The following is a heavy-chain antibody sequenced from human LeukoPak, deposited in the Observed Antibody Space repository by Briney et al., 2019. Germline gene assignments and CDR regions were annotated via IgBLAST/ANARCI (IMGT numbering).Heavy chain of an antibody. J-gene: IGHJ4*02. Sequence: SESLSLTRAVYGGSFSGYYWSWIRQPPGKGLGWIGEINHSGSTNYNPSLKSRVTISVDTSKNQFSLKLSSVTAADTAVYYCARGGVPAAIFDYWGQGTLVTVSS. CDR1: GGSFSGYY. CDR2: INHSGST. D-gene: IGHD2-2*01. CDR3: ARGGVPAAIFDY. V-gene: IGHV4-34*01.